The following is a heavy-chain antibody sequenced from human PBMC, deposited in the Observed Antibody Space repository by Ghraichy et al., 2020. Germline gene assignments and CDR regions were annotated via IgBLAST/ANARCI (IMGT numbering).Heavy chain of an antibody. J-gene: IGHJ3*02. Sequence: GESLNISCAASGFTFSSYAMHWVRQAPGKGLEWVAVISYDGSNKYYADSVKGRFTISRDNSKNTLYLQMNSLRAEDTAVYYCARDQWGGGYCSSTSCYLDAFDIWGQGTMVTVSS. V-gene: IGHV3-30-3*01. CDR3: ARDQWGGGYCSSTSCYLDAFDI. D-gene: IGHD2-2*01. CDR2: ISYDGSNK. CDR1: GFTFSSYA.